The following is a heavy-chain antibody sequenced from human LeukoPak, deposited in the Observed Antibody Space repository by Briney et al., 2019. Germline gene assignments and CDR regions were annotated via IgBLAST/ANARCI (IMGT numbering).Heavy chain of an antibody. J-gene: IGHJ4*02. CDR1: GFTFTTFW. V-gene: IGHV3-74*01. CDR2: INPDRSTT. Sequence: GGSLRLSCSASGFTFTTFWMNWVRQVPGKGLVWVSLINPDRSTTTYADSVKGRFTISRDNSKNTLYLQMNSLRVEDTAVYYCAKGGGATVPFDNWGQGTLVTVSS. CDR3: AKGGGATVPFDN. D-gene: IGHD4-11*01.